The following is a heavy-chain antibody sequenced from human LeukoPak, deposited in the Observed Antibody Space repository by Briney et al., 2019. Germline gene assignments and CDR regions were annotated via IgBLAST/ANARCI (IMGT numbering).Heavy chain of an antibody. CDR1: GFTFNSYG. V-gene: IGHV3-30*03. CDR3: ARGWISDSFDY. J-gene: IGHJ4*02. D-gene: IGHD5-12*01. Sequence: PGRSLRLSCAASGFTFNSYGMHWVRQAPGKGLEWVAVISYDGSNKYYADSVKGRFAISRDNSKNTLYLQMNSLRAEDTAVYYCARGWISDSFDYWGQGTLVTVSS. CDR2: ISYDGSNK.